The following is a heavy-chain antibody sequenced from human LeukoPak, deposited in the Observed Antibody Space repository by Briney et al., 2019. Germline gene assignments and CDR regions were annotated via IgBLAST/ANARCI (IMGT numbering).Heavy chain of an antibody. Sequence: GASVKVSCKTSGYSFTSYNLHWVRQAPGQRLEWMGLINPTGGSTGYAQKFQGRVTMTRDMSTSTDYMELSSLRSEDTAIYYCARDNSVGDNAWWFDPWGQGTLVTVSS. CDR1: GYSFTSYN. V-gene: IGHV1-46*01. CDR2: INPTGGST. D-gene: IGHD1-26*01. CDR3: ARDNSVGDNAWWFDP. J-gene: IGHJ5*02.